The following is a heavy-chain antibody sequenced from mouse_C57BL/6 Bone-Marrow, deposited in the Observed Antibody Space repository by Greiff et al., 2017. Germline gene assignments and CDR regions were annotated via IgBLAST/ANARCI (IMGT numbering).Heavy chain of an antibody. D-gene: IGHD1-1*01. CDR1: GYTFTSYG. CDR3: ARRGTVVAYWYFDV. Sequence: VQLQQSGAELARPGASVKLSCKASGYTFTSYGISWVKQRTGQGLEWIGEIYPRSGNTYYNAKFKGKATLTADKSSSTAYMELRSLTSEDSAVYFCARRGTVVAYWYFDVWGTGTTVTVSS. CDR2: IYPRSGNT. V-gene: IGHV1-81*01. J-gene: IGHJ1*03.